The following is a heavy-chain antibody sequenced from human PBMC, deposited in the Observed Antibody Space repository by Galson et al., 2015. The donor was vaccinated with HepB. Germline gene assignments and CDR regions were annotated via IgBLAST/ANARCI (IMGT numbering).Heavy chain of an antibody. CDR3: AEGGRRDSGWAFDY. J-gene: IGHJ4*02. CDR2: ITTSGAGT. CDR1: GFVFPSNA. V-gene: IGHV3-23*01. D-gene: IGHD6-19*01. Sequence: SLRLSCAASGFVFPSNAMSWVRQAPGKGLEWVSTITTSGAGTYYADSVKGRFTVSRDNTKDTLYLQMNGLRANDTAVYYCAEGGRRDSGWAFDYWGQGALVTVSS.